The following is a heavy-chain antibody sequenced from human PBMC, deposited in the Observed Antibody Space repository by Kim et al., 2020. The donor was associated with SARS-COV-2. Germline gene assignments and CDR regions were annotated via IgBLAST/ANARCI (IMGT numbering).Heavy chain of an antibody. CDR3: ARGRHWGGMDV. V-gene: IGHV1-46*01. J-gene: IGHJ6*02. Sequence: TRSNRKYQGRVTMTRDTSTSTVYMELSSLRSEDTAVYYCARGRHWGGMDVWGQGTTVTVSS. CDR2: T. D-gene: IGHD7-27*01.